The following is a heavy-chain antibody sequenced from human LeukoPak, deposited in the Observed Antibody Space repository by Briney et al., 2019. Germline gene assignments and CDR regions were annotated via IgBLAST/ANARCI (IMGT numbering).Heavy chain of an antibody. CDR3: ARDGYGSGSYYNPPPDFDY. D-gene: IGHD3-10*01. Sequence: GASVKVSCKASGYTFTSYAMHWVRQAPGQRLEWMGWINAGNGNTKYSQKFQGRVTITRDTSASTAYMELSSLRSEDTAVYYCARDGYGSGSYYNPPPDFDYWGQGTLVTVSS. V-gene: IGHV1-3*01. CDR1: GYTFTSYA. CDR2: INAGNGNT. J-gene: IGHJ4*02.